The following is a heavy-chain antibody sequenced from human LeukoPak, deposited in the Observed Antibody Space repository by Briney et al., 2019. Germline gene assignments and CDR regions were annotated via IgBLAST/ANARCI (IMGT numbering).Heavy chain of an antibody. CDR3: ARALLKIFWSAYQDY. CDR2: ISAYNGNT. V-gene: IGHV1-18*01. CDR1: GYIFSSYG. D-gene: IGHD3-3*01. Sequence: GASVKVSCKASGYIFSSYGISWVRQAPGQGLEWMGWISAYNGNTNYAQKLQGRVTMTTDTSTSTAYMELRSLRSDDTAVYYCARALLKIFWSAYQDYWGQGTLVTVSS. J-gene: IGHJ4*02.